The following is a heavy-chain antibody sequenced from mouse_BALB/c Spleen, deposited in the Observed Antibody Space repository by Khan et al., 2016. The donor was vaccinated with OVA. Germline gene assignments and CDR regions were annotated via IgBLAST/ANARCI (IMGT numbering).Heavy chain of an antibody. J-gene: IGHJ2*01. CDR2: IDPSNRQT. V-gene: IGHV1-59*01. D-gene: IGHD1-1*02. CDR3: ASYGGGYYFDY. Sequence: QVQLQQSGPELVRPGASVKMSCKASGYTFTNYWMHWVKQRPGQGFEWIGLIDPSNRQTRSDQKFRDQVTLTVDKSSNTAYMQLSSLTYEDSAVYYCASYGGGYYFDYWGQGTIVTVSS. CDR1: GYTFTNYW.